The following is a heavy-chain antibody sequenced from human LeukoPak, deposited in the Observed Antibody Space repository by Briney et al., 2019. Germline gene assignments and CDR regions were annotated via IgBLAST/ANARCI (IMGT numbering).Heavy chain of an antibody. D-gene: IGHD3-22*01. V-gene: IGHV4-31*03. CDR2: IYYSGST. CDR3: ASYKYYYDSSGYWH. J-gene: IGHJ4*02. CDR1: GGSISSGGYY. Sequence: SETLSLTCTDSGGSISSGGYYWSWIRQHPGKGLEWIGYIYYSGSTYYNPSLKSRVTISVDTSKNQFSLKLSSVTAADTAVYYCASYKYYYDSSGYWHWGQGTLVTVSS.